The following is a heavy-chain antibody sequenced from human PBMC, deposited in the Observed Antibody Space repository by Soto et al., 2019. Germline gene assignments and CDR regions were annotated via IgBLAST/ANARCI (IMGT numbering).Heavy chain of an antibody. Sequence: QGQLVQSGAEVKKPGASVKVSCKASGYTFTGYYLHWVRQAPGQGLEWMGWINPSSGGASYAQKLQGSVTMTRDTSITTAYVEVSSLTSDDTAVYFCARARETFSGFDFWGRGTLVTVSS. CDR3: ARARETFSGFDF. CDR1: GYTFTGYY. D-gene: IGHD1-26*01. V-gene: IGHV1-2*04. J-gene: IGHJ2*01. CDR2: INPSSGGA.